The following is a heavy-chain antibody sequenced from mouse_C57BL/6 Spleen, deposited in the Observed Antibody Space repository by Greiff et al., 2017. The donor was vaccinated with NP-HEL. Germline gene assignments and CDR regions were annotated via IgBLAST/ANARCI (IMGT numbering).Heavy chain of an antibody. Sequence: QVQLQQPGAELVRPGSSVKLSCKASGYTFTSYWMHWVKQRPIQGLEWIGNIDPSDSETHYNQKFKDKATLTVDKSSSTAYMQLSSLTSEDSAVDYCARYYDGYPYAMDYWGQGTSVTVSS. CDR1: GYTFTSYW. D-gene: IGHD2-3*01. CDR3: ARYYDGYPYAMDY. J-gene: IGHJ4*01. CDR2: IDPSDSET. V-gene: IGHV1-52*01.